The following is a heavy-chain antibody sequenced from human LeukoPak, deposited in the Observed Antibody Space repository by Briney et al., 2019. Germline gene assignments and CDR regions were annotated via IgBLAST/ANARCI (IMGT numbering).Heavy chain of an antibody. CDR1: GGSFSGYY. V-gene: IGHV4-34*01. Sequence: SETLSLTCAVYGGSFSGYYWNWIRQPPGKGLEWIGEINHSGSTNYNPSLKSRVTISVDTSKNLFSLKLSSVTAADTAVYYCARVGWCRAVAPTLTFDPWGQGTLVTVSS. CDR3: ARVGWCRAVAPTLTFDP. D-gene: IGHD6-19*01. J-gene: IGHJ5*02. CDR2: INHSGST.